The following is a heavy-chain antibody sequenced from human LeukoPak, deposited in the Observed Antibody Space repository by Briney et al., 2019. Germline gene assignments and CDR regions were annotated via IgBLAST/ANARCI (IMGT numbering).Heavy chain of an antibody. CDR3: AKPGSSSWNAEGNFDY. Sequence: GGSLRLSCAASGFTFSSYAMSWVRQAPGKGLEWVSAISGSGGSTYYADSVKGRFTISRDNSKNTLYLQMNSLRAEDTAVYYCAKPGSSSWNAEGNFDYWGQGTLVTVSS. V-gene: IGHV3-23*01. CDR2: ISGSGGST. J-gene: IGHJ4*02. D-gene: IGHD6-13*01. CDR1: GFTFSSYA.